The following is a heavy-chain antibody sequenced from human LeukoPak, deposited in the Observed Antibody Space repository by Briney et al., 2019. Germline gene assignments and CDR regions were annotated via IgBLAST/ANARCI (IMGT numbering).Heavy chain of an antibody. CDR2: ISSSGSTI. CDR3: AKAPPIVGATSAFDI. V-gene: IGHV3-11*01. J-gene: IGHJ3*02. Sequence: GGSLRLSCAASGFTFSDYYMSWIRQAPGKGLEWVSSISSSGSTIYYADSVKGRFTISRDNAKNSLYLQMNSLRAEDTAVYYCAKAPPIVGATSAFDIWGQGTMVTVSS. CDR1: GFTFSDYY. D-gene: IGHD1-26*01.